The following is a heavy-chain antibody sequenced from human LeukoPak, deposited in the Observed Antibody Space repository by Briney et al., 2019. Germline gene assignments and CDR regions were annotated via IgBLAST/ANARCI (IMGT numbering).Heavy chain of an antibody. CDR2: INAANGNT. D-gene: IGHD6-19*01. V-gene: IGHV1-3*01. Sequence: GASVKVSCKTSGFTFTTYTMHWVRQAPGQRLEWMGWINAANGNTQYSQKFQGRVTITRDTSASTAYMELSSLRSEDTAVYYCARGAPIRVAVAATFDPWGQGTLFTVPS. J-gene: IGHJ5*02. CDR3: ARGAPIRVAVAATFDP. CDR1: GFTFTTYT.